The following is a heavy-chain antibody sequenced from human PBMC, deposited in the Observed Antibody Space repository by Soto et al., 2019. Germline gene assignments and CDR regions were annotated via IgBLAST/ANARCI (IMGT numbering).Heavy chain of an antibody. CDR1: GGTFSSYA. V-gene: IGHV1-69*12. D-gene: IGHD2-2*01. CDR2: IIPIFGTA. J-gene: IGHJ6*02. Sequence: QVQLVQSGAEVKKPGSSVKVSCKASGGTFSSYAISWVRQAPGQGLEWMGGIIPIFGTANDAQKFQGRVTITADESTSTAYMELSSLRSEDTAVYYCARDPGPEDIVLVPAAKTGYYYYGMDVWGQGTTVTVSS. CDR3: ARDPGPEDIVLVPAAKTGYYYYGMDV.